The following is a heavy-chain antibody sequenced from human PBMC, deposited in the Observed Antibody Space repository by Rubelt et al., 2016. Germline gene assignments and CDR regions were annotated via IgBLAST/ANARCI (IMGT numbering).Heavy chain of an antibody. J-gene: IGHJ4*02. D-gene: IGHD1-26*01. CDR3: ARLQWELSTIDF. CDR1: GFTFTSYS. V-gene: IGHV4-59*12. Sequence: VQLVESGGGLVKPGGSLRLSCAASGFTFTSYSMNWVRQAPGKGLEWLGNIYYSGSTYYNPSLKSRVTISVDTSKNQFSLRLSSVTAADTAVYYCARLQWELSTIDFWGQGTLVTVSS. CDR2: IYYSGST.